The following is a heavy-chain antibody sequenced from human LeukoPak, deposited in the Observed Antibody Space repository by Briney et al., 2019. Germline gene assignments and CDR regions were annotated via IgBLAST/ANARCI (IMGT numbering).Heavy chain of an antibody. CDR2: ISWNSGSI. CDR1: GFTFDDYA. V-gene: IGHV3-9*01. J-gene: IGHJ3*02. Sequence: GGSLRLSCAASGFTFDDYAMHWVRQAPGKGLEWVSGISWNSGSIGYADSVKGRFTISRDNAKNSLHLQMNSLRAEDTAVYYCATYSGPDKWDASDMWGQGTLVTVSS. CDR3: ATYSGPDKWDASDM. D-gene: IGHD1-26*01.